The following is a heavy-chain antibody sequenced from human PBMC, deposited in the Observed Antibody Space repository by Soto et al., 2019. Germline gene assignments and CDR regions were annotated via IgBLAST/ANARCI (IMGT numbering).Heavy chain of an antibody. V-gene: IGHV1-69*13. CDR3: ARVGLDIVVVPAAQNYYYYGMDV. CDR2: IIPIFGTA. Sequence: ASVKVSCKASGGTFSSYAISWVRQAPGQGLEWMGGIIPIFGTANYAQKFQGRVTITADESTSTAYMELSSLRSEDTAVYYCARVGLDIVVVPAAQNYYYYGMDVWGQGTTVTVSS. CDR1: GGTFSSYA. J-gene: IGHJ6*02. D-gene: IGHD2-2*03.